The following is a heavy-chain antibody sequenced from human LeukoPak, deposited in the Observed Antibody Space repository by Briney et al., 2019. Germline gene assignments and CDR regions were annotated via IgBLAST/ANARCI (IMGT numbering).Heavy chain of an antibody. V-gene: IGHV4-34*01. J-gene: IGHJ4*02. D-gene: IGHD1-26*01. CDR1: GGSFSGYY. Sequence: SETLSLTCAVYGGSFSGYYWSWIRQPPGKGLEWIGEINHSGSTNYNPSLKSRVTISVDMSKNQFSLKLSSVTAADTAVYYCARGGRARLDYWGQGTLVTVSS. CDR3: ARGGRARLDY. CDR2: INHSGST.